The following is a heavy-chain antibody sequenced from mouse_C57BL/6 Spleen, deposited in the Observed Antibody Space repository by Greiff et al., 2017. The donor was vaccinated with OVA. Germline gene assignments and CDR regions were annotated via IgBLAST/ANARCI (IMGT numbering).Heavy chain of an antibody. V-gene: IGHV1-69*01. Sequence: QVQLQQPGAELVMPGASVKLSCKASGYTFTSYWMHWVKQRPGQGLEWIGEIDPSDSYTNYTQKFKGKSTLTVDKSSSTAYMQLSSLTSEDSAVYYCARFHYGSAWFAYWGQGTLVTVSA. J-gene: IGHJ3*01. CDR1: GYTFTSYW. CDR3: ARFHYGSAWFAY. CDR2: IDPSDSYT. D-gene: IGHD1-1*01.